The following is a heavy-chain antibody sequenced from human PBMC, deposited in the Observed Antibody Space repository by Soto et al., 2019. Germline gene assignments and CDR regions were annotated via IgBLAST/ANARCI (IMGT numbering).Heavy chain of an antibody. CDR3: ARISAYHFDY. V-gene: IGHV4-4*02. CDR2: IYHSGVT. CDR1: GGSIRSNNW. J-gene: IGHJ4*02. D-gene: IGHD3-16*01. Sequence: SEILSLTCAVSGGSIRSNNWWSWVRQPPGKGLEWIGEIYHSGVTNYNPSLKSRVTISVDKSKNQFSLKLSSLTAADTAVYYCARISAYHFDYWGQGTLVTVS.